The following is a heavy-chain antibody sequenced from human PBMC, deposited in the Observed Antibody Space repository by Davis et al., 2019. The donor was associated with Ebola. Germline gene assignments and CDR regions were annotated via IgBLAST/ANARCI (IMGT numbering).Heavy chain of an antibody. CDR2: IIPIFGTA. V-gene: IGHV1-69*13. J-gene: IGHJ6*02. D-gene: IGHD4-17*01. CDR1: GGTFSSYA. CDR3: ARDRKDYGDYVDYYYYGMDV. Sequence: SVKVSCKASGGTFSSYAISWVRQAPGQGLEWMGGIIPIFGTANYAQKFQGRVTITADESTSTAYMELSSLRSEDTAVYYCARDRKDYGDYVDYYYYGMDVWGQGTTVTVSS.